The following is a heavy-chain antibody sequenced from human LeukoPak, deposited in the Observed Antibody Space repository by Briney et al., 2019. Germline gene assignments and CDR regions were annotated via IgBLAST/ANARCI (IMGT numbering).Heavy chain of an antibody. Sequence: SETLSLTCTVSGGSISSYYWSWIRQPAGKGLEWIGRIYTSGSTNYNPSLKSRVTMSVDTSKNQFSLKLSSVTAADTAVYYCARESPIAMAGRKAGGELDYWGQGTLVTVSS. D-gene: IGHD6-19*01. V-gene: IGHV4-4*07. CDR3: ARESPIAMAGRKAGGELDY. CDR1: GGSISSYY. J-gene: IGHJ4*02. CDR2: IYTSGST.